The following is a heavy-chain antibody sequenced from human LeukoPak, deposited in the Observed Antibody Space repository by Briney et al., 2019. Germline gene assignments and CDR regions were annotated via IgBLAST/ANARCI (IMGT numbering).Heavy chain of an antibody. CDR2: IYHSGSA. J-gene: IGHJ5*02. V-gene: IGHV4-59*01. CDR1: GGYISSYY. D-gene: IGHD3-10*01. Sequence: SETLSLTCTVSGGYISSYYWSWIRQPPGEGLEWIGYIYHSGSANYKPSLKSRVTISVDTSKNQFSLKLSSVTAADTAVYYCARGGYYGLGNDYRFDPWGQGTLVTVSS. CDR3: ARGGYYGLGNDYRFDP.